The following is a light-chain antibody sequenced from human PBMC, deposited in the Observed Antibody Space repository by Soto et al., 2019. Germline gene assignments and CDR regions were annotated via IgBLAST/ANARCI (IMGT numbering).Light chain of an antibody. J-gene: IGKJ4*01. CDR2: GAS. V-gene: IGKV3-20*01. Sequence: EIVLTKSPGTLSLSSGERATLSCRASQSVRSNYLAWYQQKPGQAPRLRIYGASSRATGIPDRFGGSGSGTDFTLTISRLEPEDVAVYYCQQYASSPLTFGGGTKVEIK. CDR3: QQYASSPLT. CDR1: QSVRSNY.